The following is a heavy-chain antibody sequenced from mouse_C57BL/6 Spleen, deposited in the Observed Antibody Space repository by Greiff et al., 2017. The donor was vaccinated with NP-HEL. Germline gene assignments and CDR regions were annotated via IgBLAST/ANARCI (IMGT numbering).Heavy chain of an antibody. D-gene: IGHD2-3*01. V-gene: IGHV1-18*01. CDR1: GYTFTDYN. CDR2: IDPNNGGT. J-gene: IGHJ4*01. CDR3: ARSDGYLYAMDY. Sequence: VQLQQSGPELVKPGASVKIPCKASGYTFTDYNMDWVKQSHGKSLEWIGNIDPNNGGTIYNQKFKGRATLTVDKSSSTAYMELRSLTSEDTAVYYCARSDGYLYAMDYWGQGTSVTVSS.